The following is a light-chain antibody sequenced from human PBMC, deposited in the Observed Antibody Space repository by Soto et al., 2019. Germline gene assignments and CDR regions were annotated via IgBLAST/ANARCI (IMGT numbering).Light chain of an antibody. CDR1: SSNIGSAA. V-gene: IGLV1-51*01. CDR3: ATWDRSLIGYV. Sequence: QSVLTQPPSVSAAPGQTVTISCSGGSSNIGSAAVSWYQQVTGTAPKLLIFDNNERASGIPDRFSGAKSGTSATLGITGLQTGDEAEYYCATWDRSLIGYVFGTGTKVTVL. CDR2: DNN. J-gene: IGLJ1*01.